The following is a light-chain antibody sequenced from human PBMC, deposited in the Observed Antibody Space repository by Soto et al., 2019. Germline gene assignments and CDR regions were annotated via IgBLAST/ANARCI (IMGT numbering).Light chain of an antibody. CDR1: QDISNY. V-gene: IGKV1-33*01. CDR3: QQYDNLLWT. Sequence: DIQMTQSPSSLSASVGDRVTITCQASQDISNYLTWYQQKPGKAPKLLIYDASNLETVVPSRFSGSRSRPDFTIAIGSLQPEDIATYYCQQYDNLLWTFGQGTKVEIK. J-gene: IGKJ1*01. CDR2: DAS.